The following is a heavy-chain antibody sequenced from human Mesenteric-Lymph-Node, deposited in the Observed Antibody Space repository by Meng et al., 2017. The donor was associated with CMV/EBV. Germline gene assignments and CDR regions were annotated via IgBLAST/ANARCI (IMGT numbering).Heavy chain of an antibody. CDR3: ANVGELLPVDY. D-gene: IGHD1-26*01. Sequence: GESLKISCAASGFTFSSYAMSWVRQAPGKGLEWVSAVSDSSSSTYYADSVKGRFTIPRDNSKNTLYLRMNSLRAEDTAVYYCANVGELLPVDYWGQGTLVTVSS. CDR1: GFTFSSYA. V-gene: IGHV3-23*01. CDR2: VSDSSSST. J-gene: IGHJ4*02.